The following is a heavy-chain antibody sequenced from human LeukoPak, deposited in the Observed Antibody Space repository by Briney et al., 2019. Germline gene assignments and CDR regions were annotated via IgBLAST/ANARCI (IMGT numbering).Heavy chain of an antibody. D-gene: IGHD3-10*01. Sequence: SEALSLTCTVSGVSIGSSSYYWGWIRQPPGTGLEWIGSVFRTGSAYYSASLKSRVSISVDTTKNHFALKVTSVTAADTAMYFCARRVGFYGSGSLNYFDPWGQGILVSVSS. J-gene: IGHJ5*01. CDR3: ARRVGFYGSGSLNYFDP. CDR1: GVSIGSSSYY. V-gene: IGHV4-39*02. CDR2: VFRTGSA.